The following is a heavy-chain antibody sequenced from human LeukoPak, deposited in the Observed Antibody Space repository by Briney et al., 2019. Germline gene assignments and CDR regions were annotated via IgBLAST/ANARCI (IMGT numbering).Heavy chain of an antibody. D-gene: IGHD3-22*01. CDR3: ARAGYDSSGYYSY. CDR2: INPGGGST. J-gene: IGHJ4*02. CDR1: GYIFTNYY. Sequence: GASVKVSCKASGYIFTNYYMHWVRQAPGQGLEWMGIINPGGGSTTYAQKFQGRVTMTRDTSTSTVYMGVSSLRSEDTAVYYCARAGYDSSGYYSYWGQGTLVTVSS. V-gene: IGHV1-46*01.